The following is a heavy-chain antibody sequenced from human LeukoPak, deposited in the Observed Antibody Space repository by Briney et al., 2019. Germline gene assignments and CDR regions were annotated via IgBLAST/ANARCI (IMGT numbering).Heavy chain of an antibody. V-gene: IGHV1-18*01. Sequence: ASVKVSCKASGGTFSSYAISWVRQAPGQGLEWMGWISAYNGNTNYAQKLQGRVTMTTDTSTSTAYMELRSLRSDDTAVYYCARDRMATIYLNWFDPWGQGTLVTVSS. J-gene: IGHJ5*02. CDR3: ARDRMATIYLNWFDP. CDR1: GGTFSSYA. CDR2: ISAYNGNT. D-gene: IGHD5-24*01.